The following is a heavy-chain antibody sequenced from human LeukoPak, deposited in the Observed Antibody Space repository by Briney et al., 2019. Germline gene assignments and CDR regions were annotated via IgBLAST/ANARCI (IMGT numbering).Heavy chain of an antibody. D-gene: IGHD4-23*01. CDR1: GFTFSSYG. CDR3: AKEAHDYGGGHTDY. J-gene: IGHJ4*02. V-gene: IGHV3-30*18. Sequence: PGGSLRLSCAASGFTFSSYGMHWVRQAPGKGLEWVAVISYDGSNKYYADSVKGRFTISRDNSKNTLYLQMNSLRAEDTAVYYCAKEAHDYGGGHTDYWGQGTLVTVSS. CDR2: ISYDGSNK.